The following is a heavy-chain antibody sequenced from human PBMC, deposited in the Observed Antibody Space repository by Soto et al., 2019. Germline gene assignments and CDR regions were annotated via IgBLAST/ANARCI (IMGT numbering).Heavy chain of an antibody. CDR1: GFTFNIYA. V-gene: IGHV3-23*01. CDR3: AKDRYLDHDSRGYLFDN. CDR2: ISRYGDFT. D-gene: IGHD3-22*01. J-gene: IGHJ4*02. Sequence: EVQLLESGGDLIQPGGSLRLSCAASGFTFNIYAMTWVRRAPGKGLEWVSAISRYGDFTYYADSVEGRFTISRDNSKNTLYLQMNSLRAEDTAVYYCAKDRYLDHDSRGYLFDNWGQGTLVTVSS.